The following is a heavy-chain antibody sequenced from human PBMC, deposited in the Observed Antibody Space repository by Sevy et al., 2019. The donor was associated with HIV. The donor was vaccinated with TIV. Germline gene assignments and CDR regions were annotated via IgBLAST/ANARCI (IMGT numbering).Heavy chain of an antibody. Sequence: GGSLRLSCAASAFTFSSYAMHWVRQAPGKGLEWVAVISYDGSNKYYADSVKGRFTISRDNSKNTLYLQMNSLRAEDTAVYYCARELYSYCSGGSCAARGYFDYWGQGTLVTVSS. D-gene: IGHD2-15*01. CDR1: AFTFSSYA. J-gene: IGHJ4*02. CDR2: ISYDGSNK. CDR3: ARELYSYCSGGSCAARGYFDY. V-gene: IGHV3-30-3*01.